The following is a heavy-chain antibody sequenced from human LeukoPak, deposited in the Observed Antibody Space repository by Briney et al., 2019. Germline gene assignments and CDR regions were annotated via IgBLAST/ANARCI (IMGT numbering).Heavy chain of an antibody. V-gene: IGHV4-34*01. D-gene: IGHD6-19*01. Sequence: SETLSLTCAVYGVSLSGYYWSGIRQPPGKGVEWIGGISHSGSTNYNTSPKSRVTTSVDTSKNKFSLTLSSVTAAATAVYYCASDSIVVAGPIYDYWGQGTLVTVSS. J-gene: IGHJ4*02. CDR1: GVSLSGYY. CDR3: ASDSIVVAGPIYDY. CDR2: ISHSGST.